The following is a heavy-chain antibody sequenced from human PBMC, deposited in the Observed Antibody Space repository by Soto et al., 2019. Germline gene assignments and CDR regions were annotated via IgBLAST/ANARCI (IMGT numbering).Heavy chain of an antibody. CDR1: GYSFISYW. V-gene: IGHV5-51*01. D-gene: IGHD2-15*01. CDR3: ARIIGYCRNNDCSWTFDV. J-gene: IGHJ3*01. Sequence: GESLKISCKTSGYSFISYWVAWERQLPGKVLEWMGTFYPGDSTSTYSPSFQGQVTISVDTSITTAYLQLNSLKASDTAMYYCARIIGYCRNNDCSWTFDVWGQGXMVTV. CDR2: FYPGDSTS.